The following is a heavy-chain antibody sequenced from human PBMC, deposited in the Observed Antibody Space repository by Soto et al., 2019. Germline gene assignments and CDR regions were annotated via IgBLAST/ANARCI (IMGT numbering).Heavy chain of an antibody. V-gene: IGHV3-30*03. CDR3: ARDRRYFDWFLDY. J-gene: IGHJ4*02. Sequence: GGSLRLSCAASGFTFSSYGMHWVRQAPGKGLEWVAVISYDGSNKYYADSVKGRFTISRDNSKNTLYLQMNSLRAEDTAVYYCARDRRYFDWFLDYWGQGTLVTVSS. D-gene: IGHD3-9*01. CDR2: ISYDGSNK. CDR1: GFTFSSYG.